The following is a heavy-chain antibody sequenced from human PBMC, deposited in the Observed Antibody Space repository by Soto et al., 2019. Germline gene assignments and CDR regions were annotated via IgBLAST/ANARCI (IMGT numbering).Heavy chain of an antibody. CDR1: GDTFTFYS. Sequence: QVQLVQSGAEVKKPGSSVRVSCKASGDTFTFYSINWVRQAPGLGLEWMGRINPILSMSNYAQRFQGRVTMNADKSTSTAYMELSSLRSEHTAMYYCASSYGSGYRAFDYWGQGALVTVSS. CDR3: ASSYGSGYRAFDY. D-gene: IGHD3-10*01. CDR2: INPILSMS. J-gene: IGHJ4*02. V-gene: IGHV1-69*02.